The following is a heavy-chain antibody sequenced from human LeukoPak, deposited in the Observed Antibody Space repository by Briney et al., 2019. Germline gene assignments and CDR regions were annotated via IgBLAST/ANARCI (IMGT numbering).Heavy chain of an antibody. V-gene: IGHV3-23*01. Sequence: GGSLRLSCAASGFTFSDYAMSWVRQAPGKGLEWLSVISGGSSGSTYYADSVTGRFTISRDNAKNSLYLQMNSLRAEDTAVYYCARDLAQAHYYDSGGYYIFDFWGQGTLVTVSS. CDR2: ISGGSSGST. J-gene: IGHJ4*02. D-gene: IGHD3-22*01. CDR3: ARDLAQAHYYDSGGYYIFDF. CDR1: GFTFSDYA.